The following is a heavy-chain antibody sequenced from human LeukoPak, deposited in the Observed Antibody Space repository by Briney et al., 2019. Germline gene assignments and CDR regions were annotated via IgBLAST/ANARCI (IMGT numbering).Heavy chain of an antibody. CDR2: IKQDGSEK. CDR1: GFTFSSYW. CDR3: ARDLPQEGHYYYYGMDV. J-gene: IGHJ6*02. V-gene: IGHV3-7*01. Sequence: PGGSLRLPCAASGFTFSSYWMSWVRQAPGKGLEWVANIKQDGSEKYYVDSVKGRFTISRDNAKNSLYLQMNNLRAEDTAVYYCARDLPQEGHYYYYGMDVWGQGTTVTVSS.